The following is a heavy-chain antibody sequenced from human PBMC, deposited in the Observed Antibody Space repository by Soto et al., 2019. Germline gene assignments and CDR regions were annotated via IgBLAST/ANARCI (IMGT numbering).Heavy chain of an antibody. Sequence: EVQLVESGGGLVKPGGSLRLSCAASGFTFSSYSMNWVRQAPGKGLEWVSSISSSSSYIYYADSVKGRFTISRDNAKNSLYLQMNSLRAEDTAVYYCARGYSVSLNLTFGGVIVRDYWGQGTLVTVSS. V-gene: IGHV3-21*01. CDR2: ISSSSSYI. CDR1: GFTFSSYS. J-gene: IGHJ4*02. D-gene: IGHD3-16*02. CDR3: ARGYSVSLNLTFGGVIVRDY.